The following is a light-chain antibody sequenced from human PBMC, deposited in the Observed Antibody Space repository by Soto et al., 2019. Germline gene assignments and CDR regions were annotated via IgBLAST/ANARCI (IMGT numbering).Light chain of an antibody. CDR2: GAS. V-gene: IGKV3-15*01. Sequence: EIVMTQSPATLSVSPGERATLYCRASQSVSSNLAWYQQKPGQAPRLLIYGASTRATGIPARFSGSGSGTEFTLTISSLQCEDFTVYYCQQYNNWWTFGQGTKVEIK. CDR1: QSVSSN. CDR3: QQYNNWWT. J-gene: IGKJ1*01.